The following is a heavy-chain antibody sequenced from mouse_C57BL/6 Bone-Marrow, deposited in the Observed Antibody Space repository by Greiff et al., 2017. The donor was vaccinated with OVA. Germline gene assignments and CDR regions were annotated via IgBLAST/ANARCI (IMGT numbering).Heavy chain of an antibody. V-gene: IGHV1-78*01. CDR3: ARTYDYGYAMDY. D-gene: IGHD1-1*01. Sequence: VQLQESDAELVKPGASVKISCKVSGYTFTDHTLHWMKQRPEQGLEWIGYIYPRDGSTKYNEKFKGTATLTADKSSSTAYMQLTRRTSEDSAVDFCARTYDYGYAMDYWGQGTSVTVSS. CDR2: IYPRDGST. CDR1: GYTFTDHT. J-gene: IGHJ4*01.